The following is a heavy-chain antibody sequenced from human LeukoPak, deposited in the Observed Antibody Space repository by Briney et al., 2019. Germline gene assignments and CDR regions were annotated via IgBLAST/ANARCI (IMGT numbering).Heavy chain of an antibody. V-gene: IGHV3-7*03. CDR2: IKQDGSEK. Sequence: GGSLRLSCAASGFTFSSYWMSWVRQAPGKVLERVANIKQDGSEKYYVDSVKGRFTISRDNAKNSLYLQMNSLRAEDTAVYYCASGRRGYYDSSGYYYPYYFDYWGQGTLVTVSS. D-gene: IGHD3-22*01. J-gene: IGHJ4*02. CDR3: ASGRRGYYDSSGYYYPYYFDY. CDR1: GFTFSSYW.